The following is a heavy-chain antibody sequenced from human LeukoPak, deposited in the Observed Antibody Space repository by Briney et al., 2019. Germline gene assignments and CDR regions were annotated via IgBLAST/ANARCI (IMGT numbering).Heavy chain of an antibody. V-gene: IGHV4-59*12. Sequence: PSETLSLTCTVSGGSISSYYWSWIRQPPGKGLEWIGYIFYSGSTNYNPSLKSRLTISVDTSENQFSLKLSSVTAADTAVYYCARDPVGYSYPFDYWGQGTLVTVSS. CDR1: GGSISSYY. CDR3: ARDPVGYSYPFDY. D-gene: IGHD3-10*01. J-gene: IGHJ4*02. CDR2: IFYSGST.